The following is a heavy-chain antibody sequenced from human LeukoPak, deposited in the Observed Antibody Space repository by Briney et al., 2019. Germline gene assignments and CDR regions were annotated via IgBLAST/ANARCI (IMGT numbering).Heavy chain of an antibody. Sequence: GGSLTLSCAPSVFTFSRYTISGVPQAPGEGPERVSANSGSGGSTYSAASVKARFTISRANSKNTLYLQMNRLRAEDTAVYYCAKRGSGYYYLLPGVEADYWGQGTLVTVSS. J-gene: IGHJ4*02. D-gene: IGHD3-22*01. CDR2: NSGSGGST. V-gene: IGHV3-23*01. CDR1: VFTFSRYT. CDR3: AKRGSGYYYLLPGVEADY.